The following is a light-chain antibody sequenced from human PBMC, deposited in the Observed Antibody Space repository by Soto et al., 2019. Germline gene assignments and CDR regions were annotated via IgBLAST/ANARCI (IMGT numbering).Light chain of an antibody. J-gene: IGLJ3*02. CDR3: QSYDSSLSGSV. V-gene: IGLV1-40*01. Sequence: QSVLTQAPAVSGAPGQRVTISCTGSSSNVGAGYDVHWYQQLPGTAPKLLISGNNIRPSGVPDRFSGSKSGTSASLAITGLQAEDEADYYCQSYDSSLSGSVFGGGTKVTVL. CDR1: SSNVGAGYD. CDR2: GNN.